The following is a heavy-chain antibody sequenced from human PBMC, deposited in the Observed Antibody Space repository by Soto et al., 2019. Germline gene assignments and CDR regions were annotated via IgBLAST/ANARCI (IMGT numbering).Heavy chain of an antibody. CDR3: ASPPLPSDRRYFDY. Sequence: SETVSLTGAVYGRSFSGYYWGWIRQPPGNGLEWIGQINHSGSTNYIPSLKSRVTIAVYTSKHQFSLKLSSVTAADTAVYYWASPPLPSDRRYFDYWGQGTLVAVSS. CDR1: GRSFSGYY. D-gene: IGHD6-6*01. J-gene: IGHJ4*02. V-gene: IGHV4-34*01. CDR2: INHSGST.